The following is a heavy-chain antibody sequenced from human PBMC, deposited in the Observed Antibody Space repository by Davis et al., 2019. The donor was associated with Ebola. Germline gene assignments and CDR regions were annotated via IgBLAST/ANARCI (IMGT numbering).Heavy chain of an antibody. CDR3: ARERLRFLEWLLYRGWFDP. D-gene: IGHD3-3*01. Sequence: AASVKVSCKASGGTFSSYAMHWVRQAPGQRLEWMGWINAGNGNTKYSQKFQGRVTITRDTSASTAYMELSSLRSEDTAVYYCARERLRFLEWLLYRGWFDPWGQGTLVTVSS. CDR2: INAGNGNT. V-gene: IGHV1-3*01. J-gene: IGHJ5*02. CDR1: GGTFSSYA.